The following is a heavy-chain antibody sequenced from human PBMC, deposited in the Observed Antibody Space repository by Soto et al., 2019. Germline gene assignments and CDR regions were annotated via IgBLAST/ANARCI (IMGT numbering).Heavy chain of an antibody. J-gene: IGHJ4*02. CDR3: ARVLYYYDSSGYEGYFYC. V-gene: IGHV4-31*03. CDR2: TYYSGST. CDR1: GGSISSGGYY. Sequence: QVQLQESGPGLVKPSQTLSLTCTVSGGSISSGGYYWSWIRQHPGKGLEWIGYTYYSGSTYYNPSLKSRVTISVDPSKNQLSLMLNPVTAADTAVYYCARVLYYYDSSGYEGYFYCWGQGTLVTVSS. D-gene: IGHD3-22*01.